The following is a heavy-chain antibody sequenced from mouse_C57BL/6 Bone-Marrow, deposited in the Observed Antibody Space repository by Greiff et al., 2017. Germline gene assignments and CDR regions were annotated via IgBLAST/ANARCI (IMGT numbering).Heavy chain of an antibody. J-gene: IGHJ4*01. Sequence: QVQLKQPGAELVMPGASVKLSCKASGYTFTSYWMHWVKQRPGQGLEWIGEIDPSDSYTNYNQKFKGKSTLTVDKSSSTAYMQLSSLTSEDSAVYYCARSSWVYAMDYWGQGTSVTVSS. D-gene: IGHD3-1*01. CDR3: ARSSWVYAMDY. CDR1: GYTFTSYW. CDR2: IDPSDSYT. V-gene: IGHV1-69*01.